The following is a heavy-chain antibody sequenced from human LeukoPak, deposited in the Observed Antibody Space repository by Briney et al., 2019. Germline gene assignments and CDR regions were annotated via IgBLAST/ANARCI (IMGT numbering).Heavy chain of an antibody. Sequence: KPSETLSLTCAVYGGSFSGYYWSWIRQPPGKGLEWIGEINHSGSTNYNPSLKSRVTISVDTSKNQFSLKLSSVTAADTAVYYCARDSSGIDPWGQGTLVTVSS. CDR2: INHSGST. CDR1: GGSFSGYY. J-gene: IGHJ5*02. CDR3: ARDSSGIDP. V-gene: IGHV4-34*01. D-gene: IGHD3-10*01.